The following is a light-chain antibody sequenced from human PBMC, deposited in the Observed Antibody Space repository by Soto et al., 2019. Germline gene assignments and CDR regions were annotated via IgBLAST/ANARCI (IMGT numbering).Light chain of an antibody. J-gene: IGKJ5*01. Sequence: SQLNQATYSQCASVGDRLTLTFQASQYINNYLNWYQQKPGRAPKLLIYDASNLEAGVPSRFRGSGSGTDFTFTISRLQPEDIATYYCQQYENLPTFGQGTRLEIK. V-gene: IGKV1-33*01. CDR3: QQYENLPT. CDR2: DAS. CDR1: QYINNY.